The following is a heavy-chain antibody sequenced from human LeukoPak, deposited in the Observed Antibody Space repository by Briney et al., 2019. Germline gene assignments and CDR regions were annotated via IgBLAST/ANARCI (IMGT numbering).Heavy chain of an antibody. CDR1: GFNFNLFW. J-gene: IGHJ4*02. CDR2: IKQDGSEK. V-gene: IGHV3-7*05. D-gene: IGHD3-16*01. Sequence: GESLRLSCAASGFNFNLFWMTWVRQAPGKGLQWVAYIKQDGSEKYYVDSEKGRFTISRDDAKKTLYLQMNSLRAEDTAVYYCARGGSYFVHWGQGTLVTVSS. CDR3: ARGGSYFVH.